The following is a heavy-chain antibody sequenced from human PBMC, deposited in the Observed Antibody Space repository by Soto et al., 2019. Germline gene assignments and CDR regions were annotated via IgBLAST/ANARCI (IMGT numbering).Heavy chain of an antibody. V-gene: IGHV1-24*01. CDR2: FDPEDGET. Sequence: GASVKVSGKVSGDTLTELSMHCVRQAPGKVLEWMGGFDPEDGETIYAQKFQGRVTMTEDTSTDTAYMELSSLRSEDTAVYYCARSKALRYSSSWYLHYYYYGMDVWGQGTTVTVSS. CDR1: GDTLTELS. D-gene: IGHD6-13*01. J-gene: IGHJ6*02. CDR3: ARSKALRYSSSWYLHYYYYGMDV.